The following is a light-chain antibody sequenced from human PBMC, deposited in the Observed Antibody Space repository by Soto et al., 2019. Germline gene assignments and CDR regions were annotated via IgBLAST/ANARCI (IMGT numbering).Light chain of an antibody. CDR1: SSDVGGYNY. J-gene: IGLJ2*01. CDR3: SSYTSSSTVV. Sequence: QSVLTQPASVSGSPGQSIAISCTGNSSDVGGYNYVSWYQQHPGKAPKLIIYDVSNRPSGVSNRLSGSKSGNTASLTISGLQAEDEADYYCSSYTSSSTVVFGGGTKFTVL. V-gene: IGLV2-14*03. CDR2: DVS.